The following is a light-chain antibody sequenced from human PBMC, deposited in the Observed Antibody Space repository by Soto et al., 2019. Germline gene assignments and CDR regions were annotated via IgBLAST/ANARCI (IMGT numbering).Light chain of an antibody. V-gene: IGLV2-23*02. J-gene: IGLJ1*01. CDR3: CSYAGSSPYA. CDR1: SSDVGSYNL. Sequence: QSVLTQPASVSGSPGQSITISCTGTSSDVGSYNLVSWNQQHPGKAPKLMIYEVSKRPSGVSNRFSGSKSGNTASLTISGPQDEEEDDYYCCSYAGSSPYALGTSTKVTVL. CDR2: EVS.